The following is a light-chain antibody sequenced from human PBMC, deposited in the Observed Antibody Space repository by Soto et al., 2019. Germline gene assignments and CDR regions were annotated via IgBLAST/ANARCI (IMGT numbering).Light chain of an antibody. Sequence: QSALTQPASVSGSPGQSITISCTGSTSDVGAYKYVSWYKHHPGQAPQLMIYEVSNRPSGVSNRFSGSKSGNTASLTISGLQADDEGDYYCSSKTSSSSPFVFGTGTKLTVL. V-gene: IGLV2-14*01. CDR1: TSDVGAYKY. CDR3: SSKTSSSSPFV. J-gene: IGLJ1*01. CDR2: EVS.